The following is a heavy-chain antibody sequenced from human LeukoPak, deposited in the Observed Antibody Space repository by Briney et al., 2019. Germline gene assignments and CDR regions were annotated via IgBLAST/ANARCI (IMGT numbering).Heavy chain of an antibody. J-gene: IGHJ4*02. D-gene: IGHD5-12*01. V-gene: IGHV3-7*04. CDR3: VRDGGYSGYEY. Sequence: GGSLRLSCAASGFXFSTYAITWVRQAPGKGLEWVANIKQDGSERYYVDSMKGRITISRDNAKKSLYLEVNSLSAEDTAVYYCVRDGGYSGYEYWGQGTLVTVSS. CDR2: IKQDGSER. CDR1: GFXFSTYA.